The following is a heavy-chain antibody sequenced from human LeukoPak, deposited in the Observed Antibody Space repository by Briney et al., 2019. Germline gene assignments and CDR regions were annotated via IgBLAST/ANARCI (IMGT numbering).Heavy chain of an antibody. CDR2: INHSGST. D-gene: IGHD3-3*01. V-gene: IGHV4-34*01. Sequence: PSETLSLTCAVYGGSFSGYYWSWIRQPPGKGLEWIGEINHSGSTNYNPSLKSRVTISVDTSKNQFSLKLSSVTAADTAVYYCARGQRVYDFWSGYLYNWFDPWGQGTLVTVSS. CDR3: ARGQRVYDFWSGYLYNWFDP. CDR1: GGSFSGYY. J-gene: IGHJ5*02.